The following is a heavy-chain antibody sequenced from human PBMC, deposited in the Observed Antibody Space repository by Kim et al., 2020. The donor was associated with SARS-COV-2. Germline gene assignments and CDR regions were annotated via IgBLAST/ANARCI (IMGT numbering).Heavy chain of an antibody. V-gene: IGHV4-34*01. CDR3: ARYDFWSGYYKRTANRYGMDV. D-gene: IGHD3-3*01. CDR1: GGSFSGYY. CDR2: INHSGST. J-gene: IGHJ6*02. Sequence: SETLSLTCAVYGGSFSGYYWSWIRQPPGKGLEWIGEINHSGSTNYNPSLKSRVTISVDTSKNQFSLKLSSVTAADTAVYYCARYDFWSGYYKRTANRYGMDVWGQGTTVTVSS.